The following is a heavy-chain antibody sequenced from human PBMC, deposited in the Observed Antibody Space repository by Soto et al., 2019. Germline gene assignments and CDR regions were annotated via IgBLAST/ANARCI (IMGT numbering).Heavy chain of an antibody. J-gene: IGHJ6*04. CDR3: ARRNNWRSTSSDYSGLDV. V-gene: IGHV1-69*06. D-gene: IGHD2-2*01. Sequence: SVKVPCKASGYTFSSYAISWVRQAPGQGLEWMGGISANNGTTNYAQKLQGRVTITADKSTSTAYMELSSLRSEDPAVYYCARRNNWRSTSSDYSGLDVGGRGT. CDR2: ISANNGTT. CDR1: GYTFSSYA.